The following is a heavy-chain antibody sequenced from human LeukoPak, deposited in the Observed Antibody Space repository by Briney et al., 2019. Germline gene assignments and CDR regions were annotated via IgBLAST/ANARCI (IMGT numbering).Heavy chain of an antibody. Sequence: SETLSLTCSVSGXSISSYYWSWIRQPPGKGLEWIGYIYYSGSTNYNPSLKSRVTISVDTSKNQFSLKLSSVTAADTAVYYCAIAVAGPPIWFDPWGQGTLVTVSS. V-gene: IGHV4-59*08. CDR2: IYYSGST. CDR1: GXSISSYY. J-gene: IGHJ5*02. CDR3: AIAVAGPPIWFDP. D-gene: IGHD6-19*01.